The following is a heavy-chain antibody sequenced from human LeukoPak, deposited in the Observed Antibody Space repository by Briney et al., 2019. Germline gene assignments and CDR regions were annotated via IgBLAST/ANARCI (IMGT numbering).Heavy chain of an antibody. V-gene: IGHV3-23*01. CDR1: GFTFSSYG. J-gene: IGHJ4*02. Sequence: GGSLRLSCAASGFTFSSYGMSWVRQAPGKGLEWVSGISGSGGSTYYADSVKGRFTISRDNSKNTLFLQMNSLRAEDTAVYYCAKSGWDYYFDYWGQGTLVTVSS. CDR3: AKSGWDYYFDY. D-gene: IGHD6-19*01. CDR2: ISGSGGST.